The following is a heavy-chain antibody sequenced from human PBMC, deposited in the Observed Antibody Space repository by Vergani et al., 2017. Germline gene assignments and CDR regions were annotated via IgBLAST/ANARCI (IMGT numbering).Heavy chain of an antibody. J-gene: IGHJ6*02. CDR3: ARPDPTYCGGDCPIRYGMDV. V-gene: IGHV1-69*01. D-gene: IGHD2-21*02. CDR1: GGTFSSYA. Sequence: QVQLVQSGAEVKKPGSSVKVSCKASGGTFSSYAISWVRQAPGQGLEWMGGIIPIFGTANYAQKFQGRVTMTADESTSTAYMELSSLRSEDTAVYYCARPDPTYCGGDCPIRYGMDVWGQGTTVTVSS. CDR2: IIPIFGTA.